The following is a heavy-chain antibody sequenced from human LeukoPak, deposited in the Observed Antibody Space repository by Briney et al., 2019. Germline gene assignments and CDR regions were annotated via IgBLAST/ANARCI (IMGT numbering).Heavy chain of an antibody. CDR1: GYTFTSYG. CDR3: ASQGELQPRGWFDP. CDR2: IIPIFGTA. J-gene: IGHJ5*02. Sequence: SVKVSCKASGYTFTSYGISWVRQAPGQGLEWMGGIIPIFGTANYAQKFQGRVTITTDESTSTAYMELSSLRPEDTAVYYCASQGELQPRGWFDPWGQGTLVTVSS. D-gene: IGHD1-26*01. V-gene: IGHV1-69*05.